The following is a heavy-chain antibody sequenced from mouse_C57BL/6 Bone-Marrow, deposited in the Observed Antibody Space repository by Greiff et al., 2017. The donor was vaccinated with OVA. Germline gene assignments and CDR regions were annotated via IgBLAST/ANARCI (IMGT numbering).Heavy chain of an antibody. CDR3: ARQGYYGGYYAMDY. J-gene: IGHJ4*01. D-gene: IGHD1-1*01. Sequence: QVHVKQPGTELVKPGASVKLSCKASGYTFTSYWMHWVKQRPGQGLEWIGNINPSNGGTNYNEKFKSKATLTVDKSSSTAYMQLSSLTSEDSAVYYCARQGYYGGYYAMDYWGQGTSVTVSS. V-gene: IGHV1-53*01. CDR1: GYTFTSYW. CDR2: INPSNGGT.